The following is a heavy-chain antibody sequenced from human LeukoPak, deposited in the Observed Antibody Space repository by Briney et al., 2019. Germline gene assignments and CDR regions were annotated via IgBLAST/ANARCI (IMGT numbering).Heavy chain of an antibody. V-gene: IGHV3-30*02. CDR1: GFTFSSYG. J-gene: IGHJ6*03. CDR2: IRYDGSNK. Sequence: GGSLRLSCAASGFTFSSYGMHWVCQAPGKGLEWVAFIRYDGSNKYYADSVKGRFTISRDNSKNTLYLQMNSLRAEDTAVYYCARAPIWGGLVTYYYMDVWGKGTTVTISS. D-gene: IGHD3-16*01. CDR3: ARAPIWGGLVTYYYMDV.